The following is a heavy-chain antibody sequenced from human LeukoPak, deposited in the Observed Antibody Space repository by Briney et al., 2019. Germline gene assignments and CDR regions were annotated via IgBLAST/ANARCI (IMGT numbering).Heavy chain of an antibody. J-gene: IGHJ3*02. CDR2: IWYDGSNK. Sequence: GSLSLSCAASGFTFSRYGMHWVRQAPGKGLEWVAVIWYDGSNKYYADSVKGRFTISRDNSKNTLYLQMNSLRVEDTAVYYCARDSDYGSGDGAAFDIWGQGTMVTVSS. CDR3: ARDSDYGSGDGAAFDI. CDR1: GFTFSRYG. V-gene: IGHV3-33*01. D-gene: IGHD3-10*01.